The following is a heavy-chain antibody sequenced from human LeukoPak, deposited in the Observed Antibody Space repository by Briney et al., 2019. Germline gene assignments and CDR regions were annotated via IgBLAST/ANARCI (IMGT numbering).Heavy chain of an antibody. Sequence: ASVKVSCKASGYTFTSYGISWVRQAPGQGLEWMGWISAYNGNTNYAQKLQGRVTMTTDTSTSTAYMELRSLRSDDTAVYYCARSSEDIVVVDLDYWGRGTLVTVSS. D-gene: IGHD2-15*01. V-gene: IGHV1-18*01. J-gene: IGHJ4*02. CDR2: ISAYNGNT. CDR1: GYTFTSYG. CDR3: ARSSEDIVVVDLDY.